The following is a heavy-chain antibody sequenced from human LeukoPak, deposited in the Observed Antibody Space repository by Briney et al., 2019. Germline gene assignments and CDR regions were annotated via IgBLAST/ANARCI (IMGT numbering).Heavy chain of an antibody. D-gene: IGHD4-11*01. CDR1: Y. CDR2: VHNSERT. J-gene: IGHJ5*02. CDR3: AGDTDSWHRCDH. V-gene: IGHV4-59*13. Sequence: YXXWSRQRXXXGXEWIGYVHNSERTNYHPSLKSRVTMSVDMSKTQFTLNLNSVTAADTAVYYCAGDTDSWHRCDHWGQGTLVTVSS.